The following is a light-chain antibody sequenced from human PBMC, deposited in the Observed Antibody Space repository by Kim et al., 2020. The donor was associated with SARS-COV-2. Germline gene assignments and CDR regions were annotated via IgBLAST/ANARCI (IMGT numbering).Light chain of an antibody. V-gene: IGLV6-57*01. J-gene: IGLJ3*02. Sequence: NFMLTQPHSVSESPGKTVAISCTRSSGSIATNYVQWYQQRPGSSPTTVIYKNNQRPSGVPARFSASIDSSSNSATFTNSGLKTEDEADYYCQSFDSTNQVFGGGTKLTVL. CDR1: SGSIATNY. CDR3: QSFDSTNQV. CDR2: KNN.